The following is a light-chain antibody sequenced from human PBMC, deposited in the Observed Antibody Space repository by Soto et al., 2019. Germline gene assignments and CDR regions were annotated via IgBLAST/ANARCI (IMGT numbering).Light chain of an antibody. CDR3: SSYTSSTTYV. Sequence: QSVLTQPASVSGSPGQSITISCTGTSSDIGGYNYVSWYQQHPGKAPKAMIYDVSDRPSGVSYRFSGSKSGITASLTISGLQAEDEADYYCSSYTSSTTYVFGTGTKVTVL. CDR1: SSDIGGYNY. CDR2: DVS. V-gene: IGLV2-14*01. J-gene: IGLJ1*01.